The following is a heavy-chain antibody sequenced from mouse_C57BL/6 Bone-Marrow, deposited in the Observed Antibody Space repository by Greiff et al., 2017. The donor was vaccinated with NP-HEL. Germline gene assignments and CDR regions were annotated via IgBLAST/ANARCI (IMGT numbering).Heavy chain of an antibody. CDR2: ISYDGSN. CDR3: AREEDCGSSYAMDY. D-gene: IGHD1-1*01. J-gene: IGHJ4*01. V-gene: IGHV3-6*01. CDR1: GYSITSGYY. Sequence: EVKLVESGPGLVKPSQSLSLTCSVTGYSITSGYYWNWIRQFPGNKLEWMGYISYDGSNNYNPSLKNRISITRDTSKNQFFLKLNSVTTEDTATEYCAREEDCGSSYAMDYWGQGTSVTVSS.